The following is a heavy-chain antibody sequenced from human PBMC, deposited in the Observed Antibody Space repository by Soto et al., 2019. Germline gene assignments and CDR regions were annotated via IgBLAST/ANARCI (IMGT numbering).Heavy chain of an antibody. Sequence: PSETLSLTCAVYGGSFSGYYWTWIRQPPGTGLEWIGSIYYSGSTYYNPSLKSRVTISVDTSKNQFSLKLSSVTAADTAFYYCARRGSFDSWGQGTLVTVSS. CDR3: ARRGSFDS. CDR1: GGSFSGYY. V-gene: IGHV4-34*01. CDR2: IYYSGST. J-gene: IGHJ4*02.